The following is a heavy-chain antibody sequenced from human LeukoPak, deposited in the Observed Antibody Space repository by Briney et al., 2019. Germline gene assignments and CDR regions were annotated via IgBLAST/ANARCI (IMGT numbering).Heavy chain of an antibody. CDR1: GGSLSTYY. D-gene: IGHD3-10*01. J-gene: IGHJ4*02. CDR3: ARTYYYGSGSPLPFDY. CDR2: IFYSGNT. Sequence: SETLSLTCTVSGGSLSTYYWSWIRQPPGKGLEWIGYIFYSGNTNYNPSLKSRVTISVDTSKNQFSLKLSSVTAADTAVYYCARTYYYGSGSPLPFDYWGQGTLVTVSS. V-gene: IGHV4-59*01.